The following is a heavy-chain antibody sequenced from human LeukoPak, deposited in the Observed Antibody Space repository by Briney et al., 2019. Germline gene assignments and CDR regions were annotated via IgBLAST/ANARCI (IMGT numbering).Heavy chain of an antibody. V-gene: IGHV1-18*01. CDR3: ARDHSSSCQFLDY. J-gene: IGHJ4*02. D-gene: IGHD6-13*01. CDR2: MSAYNGDT. Sequence: GSVSVSCTASGYTFTTYGVSGVRQAPRQGVEGMGWMSAYNGDTKYAQTFQRRTTITTATSTSTANMELRSLRSDHTAVYYCARDHSSSCQFLDYWGQGTLVTISS. CDR1: GYTFTTYG.